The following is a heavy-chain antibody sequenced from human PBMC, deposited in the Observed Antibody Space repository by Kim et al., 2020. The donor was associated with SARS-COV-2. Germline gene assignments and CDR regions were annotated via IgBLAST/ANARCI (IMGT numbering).Heavy chain of an antibody. V-gene: IGHV3-30*18. J-gene: IGHJ4*02. CDR3: AKEEKASGGYSGYDYSNRPADY. Sequence: GGSLRLSCAASGFTFSSYGMHWVRQAPGKGLEWVAVISYDGSNKYYADSVKGRFTISRDNSKNTLYLQMNSLRAEDTAVYYCAKEEKASGGYSGYDYSNRPADYWGQGTLVTVSS. CDR1: GFTFSSYG. CDR2: ISYDGSNK. D-gene: IGHD5-12*01.